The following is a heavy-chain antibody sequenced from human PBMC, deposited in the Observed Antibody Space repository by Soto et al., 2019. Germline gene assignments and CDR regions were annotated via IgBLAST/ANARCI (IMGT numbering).Heavy chain of an antibody. D-gene: IGHD2-2*01. J-gene: IGHJ6*02. V-gene: IGHV3-21*01. Sequence: GGSLRLSCAASGFTFSSYSMNWVRQAPGKGLEWVSSISSSSSYIYYADSVKGRFTISRDNAKNSLYLQMNSLRAEDTAVYYCAREGPRGCSSTRCYPTYGMDVWGQGTTVTVSS. CDR1: GFTFSSYS. CDR3: AREGPRGCSSTRCYPTYGMDV. CDR2: ISSSSSYI.